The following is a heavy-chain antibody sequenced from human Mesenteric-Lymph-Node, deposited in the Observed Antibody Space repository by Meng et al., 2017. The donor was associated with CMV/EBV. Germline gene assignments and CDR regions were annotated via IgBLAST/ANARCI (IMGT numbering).Heavy chain of an antibody. CDR1: GYTFINYY. J-gene: IGHJ4*02. V-gene: IGHV1-18*01. CDR2: IRRNNHDT. CDR3: ARGGEENPLDF. Sequence: ASVKVSCKASGYTFINYYITWVRLAPRHGLEWMGWIRRNNHDTTYPQKFKGRVTMSIDTSRSTAYMELRSLTSDDAAVYYCARGGEENPLDFWGQGTLVTVSS. D-gene: IGHD3-10*01.